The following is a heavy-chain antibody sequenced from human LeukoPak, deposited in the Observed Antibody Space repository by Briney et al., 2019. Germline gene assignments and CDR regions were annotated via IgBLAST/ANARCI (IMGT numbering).Heavy chain of an antibody. CDR1: EFTFSTYP. V-gene: IGHV3-23*01. Sequence: GGSLRLSCATSEFTFSTYPMSWVRQAPGKGPEWVSAIGGSGGATFYADSVKGRFTISRDNSKNTPYLQMNSLRAEDTAVYYCATRGRDGYNANYYGMDVWGQGTTVTVPS. D-gene: IGHD5-24*01. CDR2: IGGSGGAT. J-gene: IGHJ6*02. CDR3: ATRGRDGYNANYYGMDV.